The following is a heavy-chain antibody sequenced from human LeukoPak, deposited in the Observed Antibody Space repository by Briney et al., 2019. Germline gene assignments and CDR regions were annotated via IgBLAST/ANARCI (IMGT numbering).Heavy chain of an antibody. CDR1: GDSVSSNSAA. V-gene: IGHV6-1*01. J-gene: IGHJ4*02. CDR2: TYYRSKWYS. Sequence: PSQTLSLTCAISGDSVSSNSAAWNCIRQSPSRGLEWLGRTYYRSKWYSDYAGSVKSRITINADTSKNQFSLQLKSVTPEDTAVYYCASEPGGGGGGFHDWGQGTLVTVSS. D-gene: IGHD2-15*01. CDR3: ASEPGGGGGGFHD.